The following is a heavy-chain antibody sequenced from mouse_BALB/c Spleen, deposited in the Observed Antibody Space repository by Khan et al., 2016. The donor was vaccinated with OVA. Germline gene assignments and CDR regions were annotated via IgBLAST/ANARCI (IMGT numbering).Heavy chain of an antibody. D-gene: IGHD2-3*01. V-gene: IGHV1S137*01. J-gene: IGHJ2*01. CDR1: GYTFTDYA. Sequence: QVQLQQPGPELVRPGVSVKISCKGSGYTFTDYAMYWVKQSHAKSLEWIGLISTYSGSTNYNQKFKGKVTMTVDKSSSAAYMELARLTSEDSAIYYCARAAYDGYYDCWGQGTTLTVSS. CDR2: ISTYSGST. CDR3: ARAAYDGYYDC.